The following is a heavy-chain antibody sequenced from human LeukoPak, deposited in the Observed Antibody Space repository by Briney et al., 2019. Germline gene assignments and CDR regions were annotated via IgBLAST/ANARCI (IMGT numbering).Heavy chain of an antibody. CDR3: ATDRAWGGFDY. CDR1: GFTFDDYA. Sequence: PGGSLRLSCAASGFTFDDYAMHWVRQAPGKGLEWVSGISWNSGSIGYADSVKGRFTISRDNAKNSLYLQMNSLRVEDTAVYYCATDRAWGGFDYWGLGALVTVSS. V-gene: IGHV3-9*01. J-gene: IGHJ4*02. D-gene: IGHD3-16*01. CDR2: ISWNSGSI.